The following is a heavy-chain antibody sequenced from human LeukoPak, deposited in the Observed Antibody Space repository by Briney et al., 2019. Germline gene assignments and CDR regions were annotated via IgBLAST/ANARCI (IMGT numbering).Heavy chain of an antibody. CDR1: GGTSSSYA. CDR3: ARDWSSSSWEEDFDY. J-gene: IGHJ4*02. CDR2: IIPILGIA. V-gene: IGHV1-69*04. Sequence: ASVRVSCKASGGTSSSYAISWVRQAPGQGLEWMGRIIPILGIANYAQKFQGRVTITADKSTSTACMELSSLRSEDTAVYYCARDWSSSSWEEDFDYWGQGTLVTVSS. D-gene: IGHD6-13*01.